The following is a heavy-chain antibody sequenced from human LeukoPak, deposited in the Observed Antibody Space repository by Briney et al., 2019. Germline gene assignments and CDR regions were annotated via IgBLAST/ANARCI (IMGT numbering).Heavy chain of an antibody. Sequence: SETLSLTCTVSGGSISSSTFYWGWIRQPPGKGLEWIGSLYYSGSTYYNPSLKSRVTISVDTSKNQFSLKLSSVTAADTAVYYCAREPLGIVRGRARIDPWGQGTLVTVS. V-gene: IGHV4-39*07. J-gene: IGHJ5*02. CDR3: AREPLGIVRGRARIDP. D-gene: IGHD3-10*01. CDR1: GGSISSSTFY. CDR2: LYYSGST.